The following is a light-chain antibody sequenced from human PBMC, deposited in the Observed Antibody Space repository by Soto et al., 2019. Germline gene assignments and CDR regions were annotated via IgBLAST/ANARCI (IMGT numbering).Light chain of an antibody. J-gene: IGKJ4*01. CDR3: QQSYSTLLT. Sequence: DIQMTQSPSSLSASVGDRVTITCLASQSISSYLNWYQQKPGKAPKLLIYAAPSLQSGVPSRFSGRGSGTDFTLTISSLQPEDFATYYCQQSYSTLLTFGGGTKVDIK. V-gene: IGKV1-39*01. CDR1: QSISSY. CDR2: AAP.